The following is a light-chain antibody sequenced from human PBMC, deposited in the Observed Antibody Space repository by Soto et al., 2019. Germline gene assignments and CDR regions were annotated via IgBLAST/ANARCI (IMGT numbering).Light chain of an antibody. CDR2: KAS. CDR1: QSISTW. J-gene: IGKJ4*01. CDR3: QQYNTYPLT. Sequence: DIQMTQSPSTLSASVGDRVTITCRASQSISTWLAWYQQKPGKAPKLLIYKASSLEGGVPSRFSGSGSGTEFTITISSLQSDDFATYYCQQYNTYPLTFGGGTTVDIK. V-gene: IGKV1-5*03.